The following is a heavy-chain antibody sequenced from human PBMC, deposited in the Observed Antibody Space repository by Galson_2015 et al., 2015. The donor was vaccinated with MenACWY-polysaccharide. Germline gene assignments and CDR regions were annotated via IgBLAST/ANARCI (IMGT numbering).Heavy chain of an antibody. CDR3: AREPTYSGSFGWFDP. V-gene: IGHV4-61*01. D-gene: IGHD1-26*01. CDR1: GGSVTSGTYY. CDR2: MSYSGIA. Sequence: SETLSLTCPVSGGSVTSGTYYWSWLRQTPGKGLEWIGYMSYSGIANYNPSLRSRVTISIDASKNQFSLRLTSMTAADTAMYYCAREPTYSGSFGWFDPWGQGTLVTVAS. J-gene: IGHJ5*02.